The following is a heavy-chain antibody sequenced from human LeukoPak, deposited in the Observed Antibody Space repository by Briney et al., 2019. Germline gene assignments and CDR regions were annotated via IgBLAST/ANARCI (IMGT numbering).Heavy chain of an antibody. CDR2: IWYDGSNK. V-gene: IGHV3-33*01. J-gene: IGHJ4*02. D-gene: IGHD4-17*01. Sequence: GGSLRLSCAASGFTFSSYGMHWVRPAPGKGLEWVAVIWYDGSNKYYADSVKGRFTISRDNSKNTLYLQMNSLRAEDTAVYYCARNSEDYGDYFDYWGQGTLVTVSS. CDR3: ARNSEDYGDYFDY. CDR1: GFTFSSYG.